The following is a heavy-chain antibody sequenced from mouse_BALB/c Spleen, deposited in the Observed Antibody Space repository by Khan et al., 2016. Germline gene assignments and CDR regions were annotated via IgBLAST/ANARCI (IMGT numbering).Heavy chain of an antibody. Sequence: VQLHQSGPELVKPGASVTVSCKASGYSFTDYNIYWVKQSHGKSLEWIGYIDPYNGGTSYNQKFTGKATLTVDQSSSPAFMHLNSLTSEDSAVYDCARYDCDATCFAYWGQGILVTVSA. CDR3: ARYDCDATCFAY. D-gene: IGHD2-4*01. CDR1: GYSFTDYN. CDR2: IDPYNGGT. V-gene: IGHV1S135*01. J-gene: IGHJ3*01.